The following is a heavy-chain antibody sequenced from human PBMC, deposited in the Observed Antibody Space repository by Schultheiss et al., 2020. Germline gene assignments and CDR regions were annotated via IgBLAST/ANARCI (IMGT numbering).Heavy chain of an antibody. CDR2: IKSKTDGGTT. V-gene: IGHV3-15*01. CDR1: GFTFSNAW. J-gene: IGHJ5*02. D-gene: IGHD3-10*01. CDR3: ARDRWFGELFGFDP. Sequence: GESLKISCAASGFTFSNAWMSWVRQAPGKGLEWVGRIKSKTDGGTTDYAAPVKGRFTISRDDSKNTLYVQMNSLRAEDTAVYYCARDRWFGELFGFDPWGQGTLVTVSS.